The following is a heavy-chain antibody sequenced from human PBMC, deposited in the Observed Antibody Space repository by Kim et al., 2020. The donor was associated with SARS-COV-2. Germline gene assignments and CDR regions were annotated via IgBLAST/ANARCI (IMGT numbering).Heavy chain of an antibody. D-gene: IGHD3-3*01. V-gene: IGHV3-30*02. Sequence: VKGRFTISRDNSKNTLYLQMNSLRAEDTAVYYCAKGITIFGVVINRKIDYWGQGTLVTVSS. J-gene: IGHJ4*02. CDR3: AKGITIFGVVINRKIDY.